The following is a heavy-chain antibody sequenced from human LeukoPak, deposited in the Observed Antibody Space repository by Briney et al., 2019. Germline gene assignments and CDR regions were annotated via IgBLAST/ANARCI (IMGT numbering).Heavy chain of an antibody. CDR1: GGSISSYY. CDR3: ARTIQYCSGGSCYLYFDY. V-gene: IGHV4-59*08. CDR2: IYYSGST. Sequence: PSETLSLTCTVSGGSISSYYWSWIRQPPGKGLEWIGYIYYSGSTNYNPSLKSRVTISVDTSKNQFSLKLSSVTAADTAVYYCARTIQYCSGGSCYLYFDYWGQGTLVTVSS. D-gene: IGHD2-15*01. J-gene: IGHJ4*02.